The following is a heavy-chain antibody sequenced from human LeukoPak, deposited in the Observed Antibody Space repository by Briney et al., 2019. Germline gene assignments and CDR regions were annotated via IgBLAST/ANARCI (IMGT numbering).Heavy chain of an antibody. CDR1: GGSFSGYY. CDR3: ARDKAHYYDSSGYFDY. Sequence: QPSETLSLTCAVYGGSFSGYYWSWIRQPPGKGLEWIGYIYYSGSTNYNPSLKSRVTISVDTSKNQFSLKLSSVTAADTAVYYCARDKAHYYDSSGYFDYWGQGTLVTVSS. CDR2: IYYSGST. D-gene: IGHD3-22*01. V-gene: IGHV4-59*01. J-gene: IGHJ4*02.